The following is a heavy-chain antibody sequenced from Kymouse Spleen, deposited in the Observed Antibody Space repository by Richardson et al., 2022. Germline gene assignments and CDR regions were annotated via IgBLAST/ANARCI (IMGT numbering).Heavy chain of an antibody. D-gene: IGHD3-9*01. Sequence: QVQLQQWGAGLLKPSETLSLTCAVYGGSFSGYYWSWIRQPPGKGLEWIGEINHSGSTNYNPSLKSRVTISVDTSKNQFSLKLSSVTAADTAVYYCARGHDILTGDGNWFDPWGQGTLVTVSS. J-gene: IGHJ5*02. CDR3: ARGHDILTGDGNWFDP. CDR1: GGSFSGYY. CDR2: INHSGST. V-gene: IGHV4-34*01.